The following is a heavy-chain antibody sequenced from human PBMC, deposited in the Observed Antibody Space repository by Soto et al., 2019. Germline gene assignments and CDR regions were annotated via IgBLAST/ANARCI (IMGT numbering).Heavy chain of an antibody. V-gene: IGHV4-39*01. J-gene: IGHJ4*02. D-gene: IGHD6-19*01. CDR1: GGSISSSSYY. CDR3: ARHAYSSGWYYFDY. Sequence: QLQLQESGPGLVKPSETLSLTCTVSGGSISSSSYYWGWIRQPPGKGLEWIGSIYYSGSTYYNPSLRSGVTISVDTSKNQFSLKLSSVTAADTAVYYCARHAYSSGWYYFDYWGQGTLVTVSS. CDR2: IYYSGST.